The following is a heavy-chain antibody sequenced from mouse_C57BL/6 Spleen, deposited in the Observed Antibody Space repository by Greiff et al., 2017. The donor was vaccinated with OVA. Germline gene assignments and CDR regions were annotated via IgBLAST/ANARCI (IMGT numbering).Heavy chain of an antibody. CDR3: ARSLSLYYFVY. J-gene: IGHJ2*01. Sequence: VQLQQSGAEQVKPGASVKISCKASGYAFSSYWMNWVKQRPGKGLEWIGQIYPGDGDTNYNGKFKGKATLTADKSSSTAYMQLSCLSSECSAVYFCARSLSLYYFVYWGQGTTLAVSS. CDR1: GYAFSSYW. CDR2: IYPGDGDT. V-gene: IGHV1-80*01.